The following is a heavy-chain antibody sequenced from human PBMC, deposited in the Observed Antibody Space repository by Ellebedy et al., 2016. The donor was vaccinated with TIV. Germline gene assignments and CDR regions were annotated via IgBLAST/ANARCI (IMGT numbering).Heavy chain of an antibody. J-gene: IGHJ3*02. CDR3: ATDGSYGDYLSPTHAFVM. V-gene: IGHV3-7*01. D-gene: IGHD4-17*01. CDR2: IRQDGSEK. CDR1: GFSFSSYW. Sequence: GGSLRLSCVASGFSFSSYWMTWVRQAPGKGLEWVANIRQDGSEKYYVDSVTGRFTIPRDNAKNSLYLQMNSLRAEDTAVYYCATDGSYGDYLSPTHAFVMWGQGTLVTVSA.